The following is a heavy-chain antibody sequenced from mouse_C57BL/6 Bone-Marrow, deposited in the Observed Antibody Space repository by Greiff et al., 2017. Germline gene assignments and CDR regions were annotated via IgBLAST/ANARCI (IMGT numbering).Heavy chain of an antibody. CDR2: ISSGGSYT. V-gene: IGHV5-6*01. D-gene: IGHD1-1*01. CDR3: ARHQKTYYYGSSFYAMDY. J-gene: IGHJ4*01. CDR1: GFTFSSYG. Sequence: EVKLMESGGDLVKPGGSLKLSCAASGFTFSSYGMSWVRQTPDKRLEWVATISSGGSYTYYPDSVKGRFTISRDNAKNTLYLQMSSLKSEDTAMYYCARHQKTYYYGSSFYAMDYWGQGTSVTVSS.